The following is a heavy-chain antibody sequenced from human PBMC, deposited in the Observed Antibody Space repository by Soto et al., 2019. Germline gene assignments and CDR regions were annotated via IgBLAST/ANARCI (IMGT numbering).Heavy chain of an antibody. CDR1: VGAFSGFA. Sequence: KVSCKTSVGAFSGFALRWVRQAPGQGLEWMGGIIPISGTANYAQKFQGRVTISADESTSTAYMELSSLRYEDTAVYFCARGTNWNDPTAFDIWGQGTMVTVSS. J-gene: IGHJ3*02. CDR2: IIPISGTA. CDR3: ARGTNWNDPTAFDI. D-gene: IGHD1-1*01. V-gene: IGHV1-69*01.